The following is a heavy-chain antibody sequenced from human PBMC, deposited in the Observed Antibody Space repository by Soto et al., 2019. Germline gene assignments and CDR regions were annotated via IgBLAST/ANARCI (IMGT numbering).Heavy chain of an antibody. V-gene: IGHV3-30-3*01. D-gene: IGHD6-19*01. Sequence: GGSLRLSCAASGFTFSSYAMHWVRQAPGKGLEWVALISYDGSDKDYADSVKGRFTISRDNSRNTLFLQMNSLRTEDTAVYYCAKEPQMFAGGWYYDHWGQGVLVTVSS. CDR1: GFTFSSYA. CDR3: AKEPQMFAGGWYYDH. J-gene: IGHJ5*02. CDR2: ISYDGSDK.